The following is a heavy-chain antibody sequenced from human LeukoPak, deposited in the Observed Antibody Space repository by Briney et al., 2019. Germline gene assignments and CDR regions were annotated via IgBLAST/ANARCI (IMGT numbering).Heavy chain of an antibody. CDR3: ARGKGWFAP. CDR1: GYNFTRNW. CDR2: IDPSDSYT. Sequence: GESLKISCKGSGYNFTRNWISWVRQMPGKGLEWMGRIDPSDSYTNYSPSFQGHVTISADKPTSTAYLQWSSLKASDTAMYYCARGKGWFAPWGQGTLVTV. J-gene: IGHJ5*02. V-gene: IGHV5-10-1*01.